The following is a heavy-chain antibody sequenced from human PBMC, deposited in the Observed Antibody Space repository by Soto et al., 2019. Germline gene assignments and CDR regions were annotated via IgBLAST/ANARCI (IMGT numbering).Heavy chain of an antibody. CDR2: IKSKTDGGTT. CDR3: ARDKSYALAV. V-gene: IGHV3-15*05. Sequence: GGSLRLSCAASGFTFSNAWMSWVRQAPGKGLEWVGRIKSKTDGGTTDYAAPVKGRFTISRDNARTTVYLQLDSLRVEDTAVYYCARDKSYALAVWGQGTTVTVSS. CDR1: GFTFSNAW. D-gene: IGHD4-17*01. J-gene: IGHJ6*02.